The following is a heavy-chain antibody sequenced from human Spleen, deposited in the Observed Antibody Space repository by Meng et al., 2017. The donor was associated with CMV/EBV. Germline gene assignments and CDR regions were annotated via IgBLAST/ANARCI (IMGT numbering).Heavy chain of an antibody. CDR1: GGSVSSGSYY. Sequence: SETLSLTCTVSGGSVSSGSYYWSWIRQPPGKGLEWIGYIYYSGSTNYNPSLKSRVTISVDTSKNQFSLKLSSVTAADTAVYYCARTRTYYVFWSGYYSDFDYWGQGTLVTVSS. CDR2: IYYSGST. D-gene: IGHD3-3*01. J-gene: IGHJ4*02. CDR3: ARTRTYYVFWSGYYSDFDY. V-gene: IGHV4-61*01.